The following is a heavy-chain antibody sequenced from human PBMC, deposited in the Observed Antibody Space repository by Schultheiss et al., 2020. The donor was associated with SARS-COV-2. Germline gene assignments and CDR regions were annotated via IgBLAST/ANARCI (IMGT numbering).Heavy chain of an antibody. V-gene: IGHV3-74*01. CDR1: GFTVSSNY. CDR3: AKIDYDFWSGWRYKFPFDY. J-gene: IGHJ4*02. D-gene: IGHD3-3*01. CDR2: INSDGSST. Sequence: GGSLRLSCAASGFTVSSNYMSWVRQAPGKGLEWVSRINSDGSSTSYADSVKGRFTISRDNSKNTLYLQMNSLRAEDTAVYYCAKIDYDFWSGWRYKFPFDYWGQGTLVTVSS.